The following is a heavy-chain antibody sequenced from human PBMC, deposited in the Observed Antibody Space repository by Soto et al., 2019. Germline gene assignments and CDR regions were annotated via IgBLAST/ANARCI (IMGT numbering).Heavy chain of an antibody. V-gene: IGHV3-30*18. CDR1: GFTFSSYG. D-gene: IGHD1-1*01. CDR3: AKDPSVPSFDI. CDR2: ISYDGSNK. J-gene: IGHJ3*02. Sequence: QVQLVESGGGVVQPGRSLRLSCAASGFTFSSYGMHWVRQAPGKGLEWVAVISYDGSNKYYADSVKGRFTISRDNSKNTLYLQMNSLRAEDTAVYYCAKDPSVPSFDIWGQGTMVTVS.